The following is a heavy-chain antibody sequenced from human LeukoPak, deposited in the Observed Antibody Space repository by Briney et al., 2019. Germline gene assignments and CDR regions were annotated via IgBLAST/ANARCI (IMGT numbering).Heavy chain of an antibody. CDR3: AREGITMVRGVIGGAFDI. CDR1: GGSISSGDYY. V-gene: IGHV4-61*08. Sequence: PSQTLSLTCTVSGGSISSGDYYWSWIRQPPGKGLEWIGYIYYSGSTNYNPSLKSRVTISVDTSKNQFSLKLSSVTAADTAVYYCAREGITMVRGVIGGAFDIWGQGTMVTVSS. D-gene: IGHD3-10*01. CDR2: IYYSGST. J-gene: IGHJ3*02.